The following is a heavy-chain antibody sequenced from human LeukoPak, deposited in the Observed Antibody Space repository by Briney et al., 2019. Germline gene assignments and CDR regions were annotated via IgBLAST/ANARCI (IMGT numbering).Heavy chain of an antibody. CDR2: IIPILGIA. CDR3: ARDAGFRSPRHYYYGMDV. V-gene: IGHV1-69*04. J-gene: IGHJ6*02. CDR1: GGTFSSYT. Sequence: GASVKVSCKASGGTFSSYTISWVRQAPGQGLEWMGRIIPILGIANYAQKFQGRVTITADKSTSTAYMELSSLRSEDTAVYYCARDAGFRSPRHYYYGMDVWAKGPRSPSP.